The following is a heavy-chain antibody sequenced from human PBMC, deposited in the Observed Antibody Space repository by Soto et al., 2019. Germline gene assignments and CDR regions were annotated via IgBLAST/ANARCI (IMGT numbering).Heavy chain of an antibody. CDR2: VYFRGST. J-gene: IGHJ5*02. V-gene: IGHV4-30-4*01. Sequence: QVQLQESGPGLVKPSQTLSLTCTVSGDSISSGNHYWSWIRQPPGKGLEWIGYVYFRGSTYYNPSLKSRVTISQDMSKNEFSLKLSSVTAADTAIYYCARQDLLVAGDNWIDPWGQGTLVTVSS. CDR3: ARQDLLVAGDNWIDP. D-gene: IGHD6-19*01. CDR1: GDSISSGNHY.